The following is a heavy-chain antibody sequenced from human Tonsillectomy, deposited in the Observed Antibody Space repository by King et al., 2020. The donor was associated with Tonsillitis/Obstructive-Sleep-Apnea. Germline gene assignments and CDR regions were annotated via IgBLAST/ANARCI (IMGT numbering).Heavy chain of an antibody. V-gene: IGHV3-30*04. J-gene: IGHJ5*02. CDR1: GFTFSSYA. CDR3: ASGEDYDSSGHLLS. Sequence: VQLVESGGGVVQPGRSLRLSCAASGFTFSSYAMHWVRQAPGKGLEWVAVISYDGSNKYYADSVKGRFTISRDNSKNTLYLQMNSLRAEDTAVYYCASGEDYDSSGHLLSWGQGTLVTVSS. D-gene: IGHD3-22*01. CDR2: ISYDGSNK.